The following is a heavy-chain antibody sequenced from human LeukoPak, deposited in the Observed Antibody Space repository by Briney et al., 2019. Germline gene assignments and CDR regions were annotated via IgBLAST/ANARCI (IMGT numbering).Heavy chain of an antibody. J-gene: IGHJ4*02. CDR3: ARDYSGCADH. V-gene: IGHV3-33*01. CDR2: IWYDGSNK. CDR1: GFTFSTFA. Sequence: GGSLRLSCSASGFTFSTFAVHWVRQAPGKGLEWVAVIWYDGSNKYYTDSVKGRFTVSRDNAKNTLSLQMNGLRAEDTAVYYCARDYSGCADHWGQGTLVTVSS. D-gene: IGHD5-12*01.